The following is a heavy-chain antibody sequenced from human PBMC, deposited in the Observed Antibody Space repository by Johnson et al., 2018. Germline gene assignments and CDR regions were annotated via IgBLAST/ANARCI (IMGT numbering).Heavy chain of an antibody. J-gene: IGHJ1*01. CDR2: ISSSGNAR. V-gene: IGHV3-11*01. CDR3: ARDRPRVGATTLYFQY. Sequence: QVQLVESGGGLVKPGGSLRLSCAASGFTFSDYYMSWIRQAPGKGLEWVSYISSSGNARDYADSVEGRFTIPRDKANNSGNLQMNSLRAEDTAVNYCARDRPRVGATTLYFQYWGQGTLVTVSS. CDR1: GFTFSDYY. D-gene: IGHD1-26*01.